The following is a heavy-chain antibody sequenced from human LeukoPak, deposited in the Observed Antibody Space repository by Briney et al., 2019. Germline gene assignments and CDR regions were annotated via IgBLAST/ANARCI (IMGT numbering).Heavy chain of an antibody. Sequence: PGGSLRLPCAASGFTFDDYTMHWVRQAPGKGLEWVSLISGDGGTTYYADSVKGRFTISRDNSKNSLYLQMNSLRTEDTALYYCAKDVYGGNMGDLGYWGQGTLVTVSS. CDR1: GFTFDDYT. CDR3: AKDVYGGNMGDLGY. J-gene: IGHJ4*02. D-gene: IGHD4-23*01. V-gene: IGHV3-43*02. CDR2: ISGDGGTT.